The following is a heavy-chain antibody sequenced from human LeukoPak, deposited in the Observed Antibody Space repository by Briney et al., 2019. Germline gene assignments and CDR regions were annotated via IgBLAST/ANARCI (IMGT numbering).Heavy chain of an antibody. J-gene: IGHJ4*02. CDR2: IYASGST. CDR1: GGSISNYY. D-gene: IGHD2/OR15-2a*01. V-gene: IGHV4-4*07. Sequence: SETLSLTCSVSGGSISNYYWNWIRQPAGKGLEWIGRIYASGSTNYNPSLKSRVTISMDKSKNHFSLNLKSVTAADTGFYYCARDFYGDDGHHPFDYWGQGIQVAVSS. CDR3: ARDFYGDDGHHPFDY.